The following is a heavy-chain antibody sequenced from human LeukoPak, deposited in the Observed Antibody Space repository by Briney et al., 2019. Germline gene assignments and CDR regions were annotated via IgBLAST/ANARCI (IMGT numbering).Heavy chain of an antibody. CDR1: GGSISSGSYY. CDR2: IYYSGST. J-gene: IGHJ4*02. Sequence: PSETLSLTCTVSGGSISSGSYYWGWIRQPPGKGLEWIGSIYYSGSTYYNPSLKSRVTISVDTSKNQFSLRLSSVTAADTAMYYCARTRGAGYGYSFFDYWGQGTLVTVSS. CDR3: ARTRGAGYGYSFFDY. D-gene: IGHD5-18*01. V-gene: IGHV4-39*01.